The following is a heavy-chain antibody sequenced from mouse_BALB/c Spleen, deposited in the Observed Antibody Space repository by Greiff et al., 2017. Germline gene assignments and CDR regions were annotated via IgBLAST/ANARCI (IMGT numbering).Heavy chain of an antibody. J-gene: IGHJ3*01. CDR3: ARTLDYDVAY. Sequence: VQVVESGPGLVAPSQSLSITCTVSGFSLTSYGVHWVRQPPGKGLEWLGVIWAGGSTNYNSALMSRLSISKDNSKSQVFLKMNSLQTDDTAMYYCARTLDYDVAYWGQGTLVTVSA. D-gene: IGHD2-4*01. V-gene: IGHV2-9*02. CDR2: IWAGGST. CDR1: GFSLTSYG.